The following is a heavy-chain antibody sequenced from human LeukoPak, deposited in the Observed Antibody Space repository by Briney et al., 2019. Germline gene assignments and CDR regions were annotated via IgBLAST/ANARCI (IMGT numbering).Heavy chain of an antibody. CDR3: ARQGVGTYDYGDEGYYMDV. CDR2: IYYSGST. Sequence: SETLSLTCAVYGGSFSGYYWGWIRQPPGKGLEWIGSIYYSGSTYYTPSLKSRVIISVDTSKNQFSLKLSSVTAADTAVYYCARQGVGTYDYGDEGYYMDVWGKGTTVTISS. J-gene: IGHJ6*03. V-gene: IGHV4-39*01. CDR1: GGSFSGYY. D-gene: IGHD4-17*01.